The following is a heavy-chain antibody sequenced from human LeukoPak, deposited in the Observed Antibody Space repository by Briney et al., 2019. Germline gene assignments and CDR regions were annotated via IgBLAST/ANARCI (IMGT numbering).Heavy chain of an antibody. V-gene: IGHV4-34*12. CDR2: IIHSGST. CDR1: GGSFSGYY. Sequence: PSETLSLTCAVYGGSFSGYYWSWIRQPPGKGLEWIGEIIHSGSTNYNPSLKSRVTISVDTSKNQFSLKLSSVTAADSAVYYCARVSWFPGSSYYYMDVWGKGTTVTVSS. CDR3: ARVSWFPGSSYYYMDV. J-gene: IGHJ6*03. D-gene: IGHD3-9*01.